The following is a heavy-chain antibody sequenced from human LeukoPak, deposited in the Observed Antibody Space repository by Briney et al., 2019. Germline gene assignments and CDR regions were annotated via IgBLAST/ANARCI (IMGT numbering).Heavy chain of an antibody. J-gene: IGHJ4*02. CDR2: IKQDRSEK. CDR1: GFTFSGYG. V-gene: IGHV3-7*01. D-gene: IGHD3-10*01. CDR3: ARDGPYYYGSGTDY. Sequence: GGSLRLSCAASGFTFSGYGLNWVRQAPGKGLEWVANIKQDRSEKYYVESVKGRFTISRDNAKNSVYLQMNSLRAEDTAVYYCARDGPYYYGSGTDYWGQGTLVTVSS.